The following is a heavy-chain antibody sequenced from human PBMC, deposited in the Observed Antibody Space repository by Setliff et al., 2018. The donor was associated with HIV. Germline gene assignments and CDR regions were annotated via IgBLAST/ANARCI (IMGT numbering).Heavy chain of an antibody. D-gene: IGHD1-1*01. CDR2: ISGYTGIT. Sequence: ASVKVSCKISGYIFSHYGVTWVRQATGQGLEYMGCISGYTGITHYAQSFQGRVTMTTDPSKYTAYMELRSLKYDDTAVYYCARDAGTGGPGRWVDPWGQGTMVTVSS. J-gene: IGHJ5*02. CDR1: GYIFSHYG. CDR3: ARDAGTGGPGRWVDP. V-gene: IGHV1-18*01.